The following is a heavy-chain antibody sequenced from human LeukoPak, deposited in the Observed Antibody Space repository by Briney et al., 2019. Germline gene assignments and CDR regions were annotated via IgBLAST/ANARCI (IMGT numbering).Heavy chain of an antibody. CDR1: GGSFSGYY. J-gene: IGHJ6*03. Sequence: PSETLSLTCAVYGGSFSGYYWSWIRQPPGKGLEWIGEINHSGSTNYNPSLKSRVTISVDTSKNQFSLKLSSVTAADTAVYYCARGLVGAIYYYYYYMDVWGKGTTVTVSS. CDR2: INHSGST. CDR3: ARGLVGAIYYYYYYMDV. D-gene: IGHD1-26*01. V-gene: IGHV4-34*01.